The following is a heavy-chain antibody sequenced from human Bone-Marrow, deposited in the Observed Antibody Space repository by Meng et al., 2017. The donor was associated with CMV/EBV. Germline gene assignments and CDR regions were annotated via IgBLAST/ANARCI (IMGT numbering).Heavy chain of an antibody. V-gene: IGHV1-69*10. Sequence: SVKVSCKASGGTFSSYAISWVRQAPGQGLEWMGGIIPILGIANYAQKFQGRVTITTDESTSTAYMELSSLRSEDTAVYYCAREGSGQPYYYGMDVWGQGTTVTVSS. J-gene: IGHJ6*02. CDR1: GGTFSSYA. CDR3: AREGSGQPYYYGMDV. D-gene: IGHD6-13*01. CDR2: IIPILGIA.